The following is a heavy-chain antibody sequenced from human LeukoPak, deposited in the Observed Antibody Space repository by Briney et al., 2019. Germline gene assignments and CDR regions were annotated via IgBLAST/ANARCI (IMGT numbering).Heavy chain of an antibody. CDR3: GGGATRALGDY. Sequence: SETLSLTCTVSGYSISSGHYWGWIRKPSGKGLEWIGSIYHSGSTYDNPSLKSRVTISVDTSKNQFSLKLSSVTAADTAVYYCGGGATRALGDYWGQGTLVTVSS. V-gene: IGHV4-38-2*02. J-gene: IGHJ4*02. CDR2: IYHSGST. CDR1: GYSISSGHY. D-gene: IGHD1-26*01.